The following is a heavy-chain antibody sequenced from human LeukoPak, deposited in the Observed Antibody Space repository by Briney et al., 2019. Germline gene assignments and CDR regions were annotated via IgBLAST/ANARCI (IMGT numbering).Heavy chain of an antibody. J-gene: IGHJ3*01. V-gene: IGHV1-46*01. CDR1: GYSLPRHH. CDR3: AREGVFQAFNL. CDR2: MNSSVGAT. Sequence: PSVKVSCKTSGYSLPRHHIHWLRQAPAQGLEWMGIMNSSVGATTYATRLQGRVTMNKNTSTSTAYTELSGLTSEDTARYYLAREGVFQAFNLWSQGTMVT. D-gene: IGHD3-16*01.